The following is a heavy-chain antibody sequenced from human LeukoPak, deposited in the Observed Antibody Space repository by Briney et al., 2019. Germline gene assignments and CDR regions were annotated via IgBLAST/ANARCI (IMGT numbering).Heavy chain of an antibody. CDR2: IYYSGST. Sequence: SQTLSLTCTVSGGTISSGGYYWSWIRQHPGKGLGWIGYIYYSGSTYYNPSLKSRVTITLDTSKNQFSLKLSSVTAADTAVYYCARDRGPLGYYDSSGYDIWGQGTMVTVSS. J-gene: IGHJ3*02. V-gene: IGHV4-31*03. CDR3: ARDRGPLGYYDSSGYDI. CDR1: GGTISSGGYY. D-gene: IGHD3-22*01.